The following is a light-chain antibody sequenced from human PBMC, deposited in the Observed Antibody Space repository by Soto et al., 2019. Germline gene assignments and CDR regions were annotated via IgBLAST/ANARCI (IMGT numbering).Light chain of an antibody. Sequence: DIQMTQSPSTLSASVGDRDTIICRASQTISTWLAWYQQKPGKAPKLLMYDASRLESGVPSRFSGSGSGTEFTLTISSLQPDDFATYYCQQYNTYWTFGQGTKVDIK. J-gene: IGKJ1*01. CDR1: QTISTW. CDR2: DAS. V-gene: IGKV1-5*02. CDR3: QQYNTYWT.